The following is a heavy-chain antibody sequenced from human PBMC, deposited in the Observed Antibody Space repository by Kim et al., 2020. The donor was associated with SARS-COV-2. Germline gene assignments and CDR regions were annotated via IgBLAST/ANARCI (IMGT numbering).Heavy chain of an antibody. V-gene: IGHV1-69*01. CDR2: A. J-gene: IGHJ5*02. Sequence: ANYAQKFQGRVTITADESTSTAYMALSSLRSEDTAVYYCARGKGTIMFDPWGQGTLVTVSS. D-gene: IGHD3-10*01. CDR3: ARGKGTIMFDP.